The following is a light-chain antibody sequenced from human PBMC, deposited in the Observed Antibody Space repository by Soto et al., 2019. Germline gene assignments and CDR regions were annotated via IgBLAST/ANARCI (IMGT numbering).Light chain of an antibody. V-gene: IGKV1-5*03. J-gene: IGKJ4*01. CDR2: KAS. Sequence: DIQMTQSPSTLSASVRDRVTITCRASQDIRSWLAWYQQKPGTAPKLLIYKASSLHSGVPSRFSGSGSGTEFALTISSLQPDDFATYYCQQYNDYPLTFGGGTKVDIK. CDR1: QDIRSW. CDR3: QQYNDYPLT.